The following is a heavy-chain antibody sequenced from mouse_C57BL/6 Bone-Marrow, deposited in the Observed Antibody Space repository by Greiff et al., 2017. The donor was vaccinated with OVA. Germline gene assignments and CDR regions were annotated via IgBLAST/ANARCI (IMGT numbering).Heavy chain of an antibody. V-gene: IGHV1-81*01. CDR1: GYTFTSYG. CDR3: ARRGQLRLRTFDY. CDR2: IYPRSGNT. D-gene: IGHD3-2*02. J-gene: IGHJ2*01. Sequence: LEESGAELARPGASVKLSCKASGYTFTSYGISWVKQRTGQGLEWIGEIYPRSGNTYYNEKFKGKATLTADKSSSTAYMELRSLTSEDSAVYFCARRGQLRLRTFDYWGQGTTLTVSS.